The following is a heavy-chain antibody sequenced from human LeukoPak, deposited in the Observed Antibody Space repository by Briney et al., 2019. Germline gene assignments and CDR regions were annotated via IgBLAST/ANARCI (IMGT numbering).Heavy chain of an antibody. J-gene: IGHJ4*02. V-gene: IGHV3-15*01. CDR1: GFTVSPHW. CDR3: TTGVWGERGY. D-gene: IGHD1-26*01. CDR2: IKSKTDGGTT. Sequence: TGGSLRLSCAASGFTVSPHWMSWVRQAPGKGLEWVGRIKSKTDGGTTDYVAPVKGRFSISRDDSENTLYLQMNSLKTEDTAVYYCTTGVWGERGYWGQGTLVTVSS.